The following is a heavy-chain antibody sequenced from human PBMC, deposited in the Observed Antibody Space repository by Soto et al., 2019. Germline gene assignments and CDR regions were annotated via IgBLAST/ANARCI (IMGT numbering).Heavy chain of an antibody. CDR1: GYTFTANY. CDR2: INSNSGGT. CDR3: ARGTGTSWFDP. J-gene: IGHJ5*02. Sequence: ASVKFSCKASGYTFTANYIHWVRQAPGQGLEWMGWINSNSGGTKYAQNFQGRVTLTRDTSISTVYMDLSRLISDDTAVYYCARGTGTSWFDPWGQGTLVTVSS. V-gene: IGHV1-2*02. D-gene: IGHD1-7*01.